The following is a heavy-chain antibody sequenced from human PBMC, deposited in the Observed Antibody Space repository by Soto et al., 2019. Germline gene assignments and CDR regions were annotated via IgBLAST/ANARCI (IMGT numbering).Heavy chain of an antibody. CDR1: GFTFSSYS. Sequence: GGSLRLSCAASGFTFSSYSMNWVRQAPGKGLEWVSSISSSSSYIYYADSVKGRFTISRDNAKNSLYLQMNSLRAEDTAVYYCASAGYSSSWLQHWGQGTLVTVSS. CDR3: ASAGYSSSWLQH. CDR2: ISSSSSYI. V-gene: IGHV3-21*01. J-gene: IGHJ1*01. D-gene: IGHD6-13*01.